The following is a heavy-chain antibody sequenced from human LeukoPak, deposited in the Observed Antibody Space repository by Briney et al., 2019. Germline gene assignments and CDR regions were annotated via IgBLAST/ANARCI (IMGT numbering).Heavy chain of an antibody. Sequence: ASLKVSCKASLYTFTDYDIKCVRHTALQGLECMGWMSPNNGATGYAQKFQGRVTMTRDTSISTAYMELSRVRSEDTAVYYCTRGPPQSSTSDYWGQGTLVTVSS. J-gene: IGHJ4*02. CDR2: MSPNNGAT. V-gene: IGHV1-8*01. CDR1: LYTFTDYD. D-gene: IGHD6-13*01. CDR3: TRGPPQSSTSDY.